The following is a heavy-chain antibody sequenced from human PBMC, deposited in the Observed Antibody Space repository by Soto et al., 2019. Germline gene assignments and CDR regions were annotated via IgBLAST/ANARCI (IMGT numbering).Heavy chain of an antibody. CDR1: GGSIYTYS. CDR2: IYSSGSA. J-gene: IGHJ4*02. D-gene: IGHD1-26*01. Sequence: SETLSLTCTASGGSIYTYSWTWLRQPAGKGLEWIGHIYSSGSANYNPSLKSRVSMSVDTSKNQFSLKLNSVTAADTAVYDCATIVGANDYWGQGALVTVSS. CDR3: ATIVGANDY. V-gene: IGHV4-4*07.